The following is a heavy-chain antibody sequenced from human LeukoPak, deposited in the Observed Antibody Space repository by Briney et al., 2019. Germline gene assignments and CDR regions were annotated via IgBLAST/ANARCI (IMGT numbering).Heavy chain of an antibody. V-gene: IGHV3-23*01. D-gene: IGHD6-13*01. CDR1: GFTFSSYA. J-gene: IGHJ4*02. Sequence: PGGSLRLSCAASGFTFSSYAMSWVRQAPGKGLEWASAISGSGGSTYYADSVKGRFTISRDNSRNTLYLQMNSLRAEDTAVYYCAKARSEQLVLFDWGQGTLVTVSS. CDR2: ISGSGGST. CDR3: AKARSEQLVLFD.